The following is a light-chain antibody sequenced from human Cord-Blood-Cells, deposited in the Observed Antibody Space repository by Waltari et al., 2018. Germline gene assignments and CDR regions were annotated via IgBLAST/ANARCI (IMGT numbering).Light chain of an antibody. CDR3: QQYYSDPYT. CDR1: QGISSY. J-gene: IGKJ2*01. CDR2: AAS. Sequence: AIRMTQSPSSFSASTGDRVTITCRASQGISSYLAWYQQKPGKAPKLLIYAASTLQSGVPSRFSGSGSGTDFTLTSSCLQSEDFATYYCQQYYSDPYTFGQGTKLEIK. V-gene: IGKV1-8*01.